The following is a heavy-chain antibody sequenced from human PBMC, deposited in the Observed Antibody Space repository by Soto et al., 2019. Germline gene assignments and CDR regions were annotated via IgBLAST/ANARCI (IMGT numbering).Heavy chain of an antibody. J-gene: IGHJ6*02. CDR3: ARDLAYCGGDCYPDYYYGMDV. CDR2: IWYDGSNK. D-gene: IGHD2-21*02. CDR1: GFSFSSYG. Sequence: GGSLRLSCAASGFSFSSYGMHWVRQAPGKGLEWVAVIWYDGSNKYYADSVKGRFTISRDNSKNTLYLQMNSLRAEDTAVYYCARDLAYCGGDCYPDYYYGMDVWGQGTTVTVSS. V-gene: IGHV3-33*01.